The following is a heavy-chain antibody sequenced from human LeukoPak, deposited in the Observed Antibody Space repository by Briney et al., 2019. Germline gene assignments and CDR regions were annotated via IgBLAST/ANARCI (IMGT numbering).Heavy chain of an antibody. D-gene: IGHD6-19*01. V-gene: IGHV3-30*18. CDR1: GFTFGNYA. CDR2: ISDDGSNK. J-gene: IGHJ4*02. Sequence: GGSLRLSCAASGFTFGNYAMHWVRQAPGKGLEWVAVISDDGSNKYYGDSVKGRFTISRDNSKNTVYLQMNSLRAEDTAVYYCAKDRYSSGWYSDFDYWGQGTLVTVSS. CDR3: AKDRYSSGWYSDFDY.